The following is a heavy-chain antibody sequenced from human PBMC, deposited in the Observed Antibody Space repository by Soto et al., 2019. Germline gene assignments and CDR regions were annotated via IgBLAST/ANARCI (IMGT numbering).Heavy chain of an antibody. V-gene: IGHV1-69*01. Sequence: QVQLEQSGREVKQPGSSVRVSCKTSGGTFSTYAINWVRQAPGQGLEWMGAIIPLFGTADYSQKFQGRVTITADESTSTAYMELSSLRFDDTAVYFCARPKGTYSSGYYYFDFWGQGTLVTVSS. CDR2: IIPLFGTA. J-gene: IGHJ4*02. CDR1: GGTFSTYA. CDR3: ARPKGTYSSGYYYFDF. D-gene: IGHD6-19*01.